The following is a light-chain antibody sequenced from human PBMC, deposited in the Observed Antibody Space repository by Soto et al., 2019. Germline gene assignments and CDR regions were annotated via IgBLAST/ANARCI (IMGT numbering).Light chain of an antibody. CDR3: QQYSSSPYT. J-gene: IGKJ2*01. V-gene: IGKV3-20*01. CDR2: GAS. CDR1: QSVSSSY. Sequence: EFVLTQSPGTLSLSPGERATLSCRASQSVSSSYLAWYQQKPGQAPRLLIYGASSRAPGIPDRFSGSGSGTDFTLTISRLEPEDFAGYYCQQYSSSPYTLGQGTNLDIK.